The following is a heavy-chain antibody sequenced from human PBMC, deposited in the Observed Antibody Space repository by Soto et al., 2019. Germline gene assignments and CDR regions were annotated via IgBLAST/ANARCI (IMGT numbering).Heavy chain of an antibody. J-gene: IGHJ5*02. CDR2: IYHSGRT. CDR1: GDSISRGGYY. CDR3: VRDGGGAYGFGWFGP. D-gene: IGHD2-21*01. V-gene: IGHV4-31*03. Sequence: QVQLQESGPGLVKPSQTLFLSCTVSGDSISRGGYYWNWIRQHPRKGLEWIGYIYHSGRTNYNPSLKSRVTIPVDTSKNQLSLEWTNVTAADTAVYYCVRDGGGAYGFGWFGPWGQEILVTVSS.